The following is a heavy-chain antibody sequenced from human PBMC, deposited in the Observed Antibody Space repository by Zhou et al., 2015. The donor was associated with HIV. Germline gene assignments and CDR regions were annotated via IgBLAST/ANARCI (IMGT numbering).Heavy chain of an antibody. J-gene: IGHJ3*02. Sequence: EVQLVESGGGLVKPGRSLRLSCTASGFTFGDYAMSWFRQAPGKGLEWVGFIRSKAYGGTTEYAASVKGRFTISRDDSKSIAYLQMNSLKTEDTAVYYCTSAFYDFLSGAGAFDIWGQGTMVTVSS. CDR3: TSAFYDFLSGAGAFDI. V-gene: IGHV3-49*05. CDR1: GFTFGDYA. D-gene: IGHD3-3*01. CDR2: IRSKAYGGTT.